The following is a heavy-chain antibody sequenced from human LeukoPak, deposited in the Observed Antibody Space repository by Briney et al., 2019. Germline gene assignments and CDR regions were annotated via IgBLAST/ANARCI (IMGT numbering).Heavy chain of an antibody. CDR3: ARGSLWLQLDY. CDR1: GFTFSTYA. Sequence: GGSLRLSCAASGFTFSTYAMRWVRQAPGKGLECLSIISASDGDTYYADSVKGRFTISRDNSKNTLYLQMNSLRAEDTAVYYCARGSLWLQLDYWGQGTLVTVSS. D-gene: IGHD5-24*01. CDR2: ISASDGDT. V-gene: IGHV3-23*01. J-gene: IGHJ4*02.